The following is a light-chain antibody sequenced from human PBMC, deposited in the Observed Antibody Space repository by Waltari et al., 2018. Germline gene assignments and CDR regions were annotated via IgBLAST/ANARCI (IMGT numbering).Light chain of an antibody. CDR2: DVS. CDR1: SSDIGRYDI. V-gene: IGLV2-23*02. Sequence: QSALTQPAAVSGSPGQSFTISCTGASSDIGRYDIVSWYQQHPGNAPKLVIADVSKRPSGVSDRFSGSKSGDTASLTISGLQFEDEADYYCCSYAGNYVWVFGGGTRLTVL. J-gene: IGLJ3*02. CDR3: CSYAGNYVWV.